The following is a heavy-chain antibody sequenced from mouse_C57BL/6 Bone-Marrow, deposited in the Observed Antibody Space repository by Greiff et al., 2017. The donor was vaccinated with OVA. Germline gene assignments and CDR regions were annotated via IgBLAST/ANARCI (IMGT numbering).Heavy chain of an antibody. Sequence: QVQLQQSGAELARPGASVKLSCKASGYTFTSYGISWVKQRTGQGLEWIGEIYPRSGNTYYNEKFKGKATLTADKSSSTAYMELRSLTSEDSAVDVCARENYYYGSVAYWGQGTLVTVSA. CDR2: IYPRSGNT. CDR1: GYTFTSYG. J-gene: IGHJ3*01. V-gene: IGHV1-81*01. D-gene: IGHD1-1*01. CDR3: ARENYYYGSVAY.